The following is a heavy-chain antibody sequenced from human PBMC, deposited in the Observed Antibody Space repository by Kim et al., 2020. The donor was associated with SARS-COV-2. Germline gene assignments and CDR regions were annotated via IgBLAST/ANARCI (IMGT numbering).Heavy chain of an antibody. Sequence: AQKFQGRVTITADESTSTAYMELSSLRSEDTAVYYCARVGCSGGSCGFDYWGQGTLVTVSS. D-gene: IGHD2-15*01. J-gene: IGHJ4*02. V-gene: IGHV1-69*01. CDR3: ARVGCSGGSCGFDY.